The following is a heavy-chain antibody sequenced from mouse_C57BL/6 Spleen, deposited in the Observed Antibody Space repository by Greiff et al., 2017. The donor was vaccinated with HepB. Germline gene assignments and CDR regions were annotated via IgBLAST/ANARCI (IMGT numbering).Heavy chain of an antibody. CDR3: ARSSGYRGYFDY. J-gene: IGHJ2*01. D-gene: IGHD3-2*02. Sequence: VQLQQSGAELVKPGASVKMSCKASGYTFTSYWITWVKQRPGQGLEWIGDIYPGSGSTNYNEKFKSKATLTVDTSSSTAYMQLSSLTSEDSAVYYCARSSGYRGYFDYWGQGTTLTVSS. CDR2: IYPGSGST. CDR1: GYTFTSYW. V-gene: IGHV1-55*01.